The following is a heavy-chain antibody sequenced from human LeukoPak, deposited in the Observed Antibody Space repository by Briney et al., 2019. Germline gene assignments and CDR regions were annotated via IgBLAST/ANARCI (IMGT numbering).Heavy chain of an antibody. CDR3: AKDLTYGEYAGGDAFDI. CDR2: ISGSGST. CDR1: GFTFRTYG. V-gene: IGHV3-23*01. Sequence: GGSLRLSCAASGFTFRTYGMNWVRQAPGKGLEWVSVISGSGSTHYADSVKGRFTISRDNSKNTLYLQMNSLRAEDTAVYYCAKDLTYGEYAGGDAFDIWGQGTTVTVSS. D-gene: IGHD4-17*01. J-gene: IGHJ3*02.